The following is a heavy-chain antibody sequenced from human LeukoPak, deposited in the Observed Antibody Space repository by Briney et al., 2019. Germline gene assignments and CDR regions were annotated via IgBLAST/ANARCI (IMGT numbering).Heavy chain of an antibody. V-gene: IGHV3-30*01. CDR1: GFTFSSYA. D-gene: IGHD2-2*02. J-gene: IGHJ6*03. CDR3: ARDGVPAAIPHYYYYMDV. Sequence: GGSLRLSCAASGFTFSSYAMHWVRQAPGKGLEWVAVISYDGSNKYYADSVKGRFTISRDNSKNTLYLQINSLRAEDTAVYYCARDGVPAAIPHYYYYMDVWGKGTTVTVSS. CDR2: ISYDGSNK.